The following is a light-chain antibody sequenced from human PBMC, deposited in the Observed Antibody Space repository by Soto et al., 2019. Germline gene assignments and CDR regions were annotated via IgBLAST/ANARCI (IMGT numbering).Light chain of an antibody. CDR1: QSISMY. CDR3: QQSYSTIT. J-gene: IGKJ5*01. CDR2: AAS. Sequence: DIQMTQSPSSLAASLGDRATITCRASQSISMYLNWYQQEPGKAPKLLIYAASSLQSGVPSRLSGSGSGTDFTLTISSLQPEDFATYYCQQSYSTITFGQGTRLEIK. V-gene: IGKV1-39*01.